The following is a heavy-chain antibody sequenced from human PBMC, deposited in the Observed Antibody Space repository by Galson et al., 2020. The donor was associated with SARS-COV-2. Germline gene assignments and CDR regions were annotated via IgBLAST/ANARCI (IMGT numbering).Heavy chain of an antibody. D-gene: IGHD5-12*01. CDR3: ASTLRSENYYYYYMDV. CDR2: IYTSGST. CDR1: GGSISSYY. Sequence: SETLSLTCTVSGGSISSYYWSWIRQPAGKGLEWIGRIYTSGSTNYNPSLKSRVTMSVDTSKNQFSLKLSSVTAADTAVYYCASTLRSENYYYYYMDVWGKGTTVTVSS. V-gene: IGHV4-4*07. J-gene: IGHJ6*03.